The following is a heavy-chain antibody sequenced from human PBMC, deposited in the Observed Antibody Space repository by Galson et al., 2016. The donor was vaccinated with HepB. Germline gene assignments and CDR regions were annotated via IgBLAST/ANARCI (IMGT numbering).Heavy chain of an antibody. CDR3: ARSARNWGGDYYHGMDV. CDR1: GDSISIRGYY. J-gene: IGHJ6*02. V-gene: IGHV4-39*02. Sequence: SETLSLTCTVSGDSISIRGYYWAWIRQPPGKGLEWIGSIYYSGNTYNNPSLKTRVSMSVDTSKNHFSLELSSVTAADTAVYYCARSARNWGGDYYHGMDVWGQGTTVTVSS. D-gene: IGHD7-27*01. CDR2: IYYSGNT.